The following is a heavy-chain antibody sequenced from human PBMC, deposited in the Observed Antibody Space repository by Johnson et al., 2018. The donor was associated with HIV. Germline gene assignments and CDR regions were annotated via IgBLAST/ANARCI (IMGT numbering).Heavy chain of an antibody. CDR3: AKDFVAFWGRPADAFDI. CDR1: GFTFSSYG. J-gene: IGHJ3*02. Sequence: QVQLVESGGGVVQPGGSLRLSCAASGFTFSSYGMHWVRQAPGKGLECVAFRRYDGSNKYYADSVKGRFTISRDNSKNTLYLQTNSLRVEDTAVYYCAKDFVAFWGRPADAFDIWGQGTMVTVSS. CDR2: RRYDGSNK. V-gene: IGHV3-30*02. D-gene: IGHD3-16*01.